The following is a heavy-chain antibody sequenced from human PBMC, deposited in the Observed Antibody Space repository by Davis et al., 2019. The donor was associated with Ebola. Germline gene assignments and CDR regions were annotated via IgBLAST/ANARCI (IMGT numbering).Heavy chain of an antibody. Sequence: GESLKISCKGSGYSFTSYWISWVRQMPGKGLEWMGRIDPGASYTDSSPSFQGHVTRSTDKSINTAYLQWSSLKASDTAIYYCARGPATRWYFDLWGRGTLVTVSS. V-gene: IGHV5-10-1*01. J-gene: IGHJ2*01. CDR1: GYSFTSYW. CDR2: IDPGASYT. D-gene: IGHD2-15*01. CDR3: ARGPATRWYFDL.